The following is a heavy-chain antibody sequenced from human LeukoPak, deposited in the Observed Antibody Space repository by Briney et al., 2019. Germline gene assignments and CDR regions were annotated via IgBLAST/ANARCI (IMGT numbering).Heavy chain of an antibody. J-gene: IGHJ4*02. D-gene: IGHD3-22*01. CDR1: GFTFSSYS. Sequence: PGGSLRLSCAASGFTFSSYSMNWVRQASGKGLEWVSSISSSSSYIYYADSVKGRFTISRDNAKNSLYLQMNSLRAEDTAVYYCAREGSYDSSGYYYSFFDYWGQGTLVTVSS. CDR2: ISSSSSYI. V-gene: IGHV3-21*01. CDR3: AREGSYDSSGYYYSFFDY.